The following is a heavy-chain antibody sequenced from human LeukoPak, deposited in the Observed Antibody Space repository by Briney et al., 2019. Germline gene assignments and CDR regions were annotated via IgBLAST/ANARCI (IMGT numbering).Heavy chain of an antibody. D-gene: IGHD2-2*01. V-gene: IGHV4-38-2*02. CDR3: ARDGEYQLLSSYYYYGMDV. J-gene: IGHJ6*04. CDR1: GYSISSGYY. Sequence: SETLSLTCAVSGYSISSGYYWGWIRQPPGKGLEWIGSIYHSGSTYYNPSLKSRVTISLDTSKNQFSLKLSSVTAADTAVYYCARDGEYQLLSSYYYYGMDVWGKGTTVTVSS. CDR2: IYHSGST.